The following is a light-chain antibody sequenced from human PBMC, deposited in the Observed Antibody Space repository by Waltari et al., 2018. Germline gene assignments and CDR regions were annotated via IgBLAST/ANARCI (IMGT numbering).Light chain of an antibody. J-gene: IGKJ5*01. CDR2: AAS. Sequence: DIQMTQSPSSLSASVGDRVTIPCRASQSISSYLNGYQQKPGKAPKLLIYAASSLQSGVPSRFSGSGSGTDFTLTISSLQPEDFATYYCQQSYSTRITFGQGTRLEIK. V-gene: IGKV1-39*01. CDR3: QQSYSTRIT. CDR1: QSISSY.